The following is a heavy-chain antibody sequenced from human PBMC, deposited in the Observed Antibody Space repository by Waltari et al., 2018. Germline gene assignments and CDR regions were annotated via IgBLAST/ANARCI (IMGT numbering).Heavy chain of an antibody. V-gene: IGHV4-34*01. CDR3: ARGLRYCSSTSCYRGKDYGMDV. D-gene: IGHD2-2*02. J-gene: IGHJ6*02. Sequence: QVQLQQWGAGLLKPSETLALHCAVYGGSFSGYYWSRLRTAPGQGLVWIGEIKHSGSTNYNPSLKSRVTISVDTSKNQFSLKLSSVTAADTAVYYCARGLRYCSSTSCYRGKDYGMDVWGQGTTVTVSS. CDR1: GGSFSGYY. CDR2: IKHSGST.